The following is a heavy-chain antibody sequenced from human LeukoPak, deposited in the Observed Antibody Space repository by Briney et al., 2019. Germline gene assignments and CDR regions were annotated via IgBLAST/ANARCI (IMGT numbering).Heavy chain of an antibody. D-gene: IGHD3-10*01. V-gene: IGHV3-7*01. Sequence: AGGSLRLSCAASGFTVSDFYMSWVRQAPGKGLEWVANIKQDGSEKYYVDSVKGRFTISRDNAKNSLYLQMNSLRAEDTAVYYCAREYYYGSGSPYGMDVWGQGTTVTVSS. J-gene: IGHJ6*02. CDR2: IKQDGSEK. CDR1: GFTVSDFY. CDR3: AREYYYGSGSPYGMDV.